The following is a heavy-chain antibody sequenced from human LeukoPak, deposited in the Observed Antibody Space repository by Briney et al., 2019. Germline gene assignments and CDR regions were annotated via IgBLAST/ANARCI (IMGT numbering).Heavy chain of an antibody. J-gene: IGHJ4*02. V-gene: IGHV3-23*01. CDR2: ISGSGGST. CDR3: ARKGIDGSGYDLDY. Sequence: GGSLRLSCAASGFTFSSYAMSWVRQAPGKGLEWVSAISGSGGSTYYADSVKGRFTISRDDSKNTLYLQMNSLRAEDTAVYYCARKGIDGSGYDLDYWGQGTLVTVSS. D-gene: IGHD5-12*01. CDR1: GFTFSSYA.